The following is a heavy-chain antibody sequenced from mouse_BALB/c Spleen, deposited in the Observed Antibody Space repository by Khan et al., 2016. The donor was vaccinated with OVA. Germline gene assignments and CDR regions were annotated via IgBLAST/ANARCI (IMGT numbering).Heavy chain of an antibody. D-gene: IGHD2-3*01. V-gene: IGHV3-8*02. CDR1: GDSITSGY. J-gene: IGHJ3*01. CDR2: ISYSGST. Sequence: VQLKQSGPSLVKPSQTLSLTCSVTGDSITSGYWNWIRKFPGNKLEYMGYISYSGSTYYNPSLKSRISITRDTSKNQYYLQLNSVTTEDTATYYGARWVYDGDYGRFAYWGQGTLVTVSA. CDR3: ARWVYDGDYGRFAY.